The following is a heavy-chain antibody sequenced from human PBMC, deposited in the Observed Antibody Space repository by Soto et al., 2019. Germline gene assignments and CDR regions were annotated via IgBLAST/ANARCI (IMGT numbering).Heavy chain of an antibody. CDR1: GYTFTSYA. Sequence: QVQLVQSGAEVKKPGASVKVSCKASGYTFTSYAMHWVRQAPGQRLEWMGWINAGNGNTKYSQKLQGRVNITRDTSESTAYMELSSLRSEDTAVYYCAREWDSIKLWYPRYWLDPWGKGTLVTVSS. J-gene: IGHJ5*02. CDR3: AREWDSIKLWYPRYWLDP. D-gene: IGHD5-18*01. CDR2: INAGNGNT. V-gene: IGHV1-3*01.